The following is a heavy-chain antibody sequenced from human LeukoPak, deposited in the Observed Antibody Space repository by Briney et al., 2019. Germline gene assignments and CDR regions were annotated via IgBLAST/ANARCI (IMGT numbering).Heavy chain of an antibody. D-gene: IGHD1-14*01. Sequence: LETLSVTRTVSGGSMRNSYWCWIRQPAGKGLEWVGRIFTTGSTNYNPSLKSRVTMSIDTSKNQFSLKMTSVTAADTAVYYCARDGVPLTNLVARPFHPWGQGTL. J-gene: IGHJ1*01. CDR3: ARDGVPLTNLVARPFHP. CDR1: GGSMRNSY. V-gene: IGHV4-4*07. CDR2: IFTTGST.